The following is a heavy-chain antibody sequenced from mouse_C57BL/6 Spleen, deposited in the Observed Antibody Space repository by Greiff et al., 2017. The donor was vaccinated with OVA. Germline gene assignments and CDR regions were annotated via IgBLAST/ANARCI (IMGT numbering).Heavy chain of an antibody. J-gene: IGHJ2*01. CDR2: INYDGSST. V-gene: IGHV5-16*01. CDR3: AREKECCGY. CDR1: GFTFSDYY. Sequence: EVKLMESEGGLVQPGSSLKLSCTASGFTFSDYYMAWVRQVPEKGLEWVANINYDGSSTYYLDPLKSRFIISRDNAKNILYLQMSSLKSEDTATYYCAREKECCGYWGQGTTVTVSS.